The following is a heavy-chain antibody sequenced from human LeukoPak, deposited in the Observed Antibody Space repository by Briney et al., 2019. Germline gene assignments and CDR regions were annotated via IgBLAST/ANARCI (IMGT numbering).Heavy chain of an antibody. CDR1: GNSFSEFY. J-gene: IGHJ5*02. Sequence: ASVRVSCKVSGNSFSEFYLHWVRQAPGQGLEWMGWINPNRGGTSYAQKFQGRVTMTRDTSITTAYMELSCLRSDDTAMYYCARDTCDGVSCYNWFDPWGQGTLVTVSS. V-gene: IGHV1-2*02. CDR2: INPNRGGT. D-gene: IGHD4-17*01. CDR3: ARDTCDGVSCYNWFDP.